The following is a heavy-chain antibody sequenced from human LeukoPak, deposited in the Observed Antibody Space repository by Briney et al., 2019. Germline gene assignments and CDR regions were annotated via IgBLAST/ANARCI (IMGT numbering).Heavy chain of an antibody. J-gene: IGHJ4*02. CDR2: ISGSGGST. D-gene: IGHD6-19*01. CDR1: GFTFSSYA. Sequence: GGSLRLSCAASGFTFSSYAMSWVRQAPGKGLEWGSAISGSGGSTYYADSVKGRFTISRDNSKNTLYLQMNSLRAEDTAVYYCAKAGLSHSGGWSLGGRTDYWGQGTLVTVSS. CDR3: AKAGLSHSGGWSLGGRTDY. V-gene: IGHV3-23*01.